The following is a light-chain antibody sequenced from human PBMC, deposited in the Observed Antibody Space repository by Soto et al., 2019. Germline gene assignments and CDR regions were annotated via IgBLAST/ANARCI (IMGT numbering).Light chain of an antibody. CDR2: EGS. Sequence: QSALTQPASVSGSPGQSITISCTGTSSDVGSYNLVSWYQQHPGKAPKLMIYEGSKRPSGVSNRFSGSKSGNTASLTISGLQAEDEADYYCCSYAGSSTLDVVFGGGTNSPS. J-gene: IGLJ2*01. CDR1: SSDVGSYNL. V-gene: IGLV2-23*01. CDR3: CSYAGSSTLDVV.